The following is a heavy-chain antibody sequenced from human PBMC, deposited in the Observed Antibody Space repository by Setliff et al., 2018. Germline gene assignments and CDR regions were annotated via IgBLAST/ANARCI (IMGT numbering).Heavy chain of an antibody. Sequence: SETLSLTCAAYGGTFSDYYWTWIRQPPGKGLEWVGEINHRGSTNYNPSLKSRVTISVDTSKDQFSLKVISMTAADTAVYYCARGRYSYDTTGFYRGGFYFFDYWGQGALVTVSS. D-gene: IGHD3-22*01. CDR1: GGTFSDYY. CDR2: INHRGST. J-gene: IGHJ4*02. V-gene: IGHV4-34*01. CDR3: ARGRYSYDTTGFYRGGFYFFDY.